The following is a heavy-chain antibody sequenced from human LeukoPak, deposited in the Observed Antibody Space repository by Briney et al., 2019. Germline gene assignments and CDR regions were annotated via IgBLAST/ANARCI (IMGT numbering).Heavy chain of an antibody. CDR1: GGSISSYY. D-gene: IGHD4-23*01. CDR2: IYYSGST. J-gene: IGHJ4*02. CDR3: ARVVYGGPGGAFDY. V-gene: IGHV4-59*12. Sequence: SETLSLTCTVSGGSISSYYWSWLRQPPGKGLEWLGYIYYSGSTNYNPSLKSRVTISVDTSKNQFSLKLSSVTAADTAIYYCARVVYGGPGGAFDYWGQGTLVTVSS.